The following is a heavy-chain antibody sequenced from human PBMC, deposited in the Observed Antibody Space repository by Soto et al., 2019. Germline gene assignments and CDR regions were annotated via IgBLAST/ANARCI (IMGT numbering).Heavy chain of an antibody. J-gene: IGHJ4*02. V-gene: IGHV3-23*01. CDR3: AKDGRLSSDDYYNYYFDY. CDR2: ISGSGGST. D-gene: IGHD2-21*02. CDR1: GFTFSGYA. Sequence: EVQLLQSGGGLVQPGGSLRLSCAASGFTFSGYAMSWVRQAPGKGLEWVSAISGSGGSTYYADSVKGRFTISRDNSKNTLYLQMNSLGDEDTAVYHCAKDGRLSSDDYYNYYFDYWGQGTLVTGSS.